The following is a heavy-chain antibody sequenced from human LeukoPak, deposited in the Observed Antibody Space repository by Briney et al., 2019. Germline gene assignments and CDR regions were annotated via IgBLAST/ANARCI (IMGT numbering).Heavy chain of an antibody. D-gene: IGHD3-3*01. CDR3: ARGTYYDFWSGYSQYYNWFDP. CDR1: GYTLTELS. Sequence: EASVKVSCKVSGYTLTELSMHWVRQAPGQGLEWMGWINPNSGGTNYAQKFQGRVTMTRDTSISTAYMELSRLRSDDTAVYYCARGTYYDFWSGYSQYYNWFDPWGQGTLVTVSS. J-gene: IGHJ5*02. CDR2: INPNSGGT. V-gene: IGHV1-2*02.